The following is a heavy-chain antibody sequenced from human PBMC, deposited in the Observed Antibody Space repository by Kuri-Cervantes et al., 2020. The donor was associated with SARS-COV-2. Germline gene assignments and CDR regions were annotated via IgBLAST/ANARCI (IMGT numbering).Heavy chain of an antibody. CDR2: ISSSSSYI. CDR1: GFTFSSYS. V-gene: IGHV3-21*01. Sequence: GESLKISCAASGFTFSSYSMNWVRQAPGKGLEWVSSISSSSSYIYYADSVKARFTISRDNAKNSLYLQMNSLRAEDTAVYYCARAPDIVVVPAAIDRRIYYYGIDVWGQGTTVTVSS. CDR3: ARAPDIVVVPAAIDRRIYYYGIDV. D-gene: IGHD2-2*01. J-gene: IGHJ6*02.